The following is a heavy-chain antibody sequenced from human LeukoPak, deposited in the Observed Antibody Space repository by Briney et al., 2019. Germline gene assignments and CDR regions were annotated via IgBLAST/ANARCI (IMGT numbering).Heavy chain of an antibody. CDR2: ISSSSSTI. D-gene: IGHD3-22*01. CDR1: GFTFSTYN. J-gene: IGHJ5*02. V-gene: IGHV3-48*01. CDR3: ARGTSGDYYISNWFDP. Sequence: GGTLRLSCAASGFTFSTYNMNWVRQAPGKGLEWVSYISSSSSTIYYADSVKGRFTISRDNAKNSLYLQMNSLRAEDTAVYYCARGTSGDYYISNWFDPWGQGTLVTVSS.